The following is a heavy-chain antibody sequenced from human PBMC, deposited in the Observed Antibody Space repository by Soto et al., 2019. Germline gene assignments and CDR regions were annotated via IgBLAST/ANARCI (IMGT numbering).Heavy chain of an antibody. CDR1: GFNFSSYA. CDR3: ATDYYGSGSPFDH. CDR2: IRGSGAGT. V-gene: IGHV3-23*01. D-gene: IGHD3-10*01. J-gene: IGHJ4*02. Sequence: EVQLLESGGGLVQPGGSLRLSCAASGFNFSSYAMTWVRQAPGKGLEWVSTIRGSGAGTYYADSVKGRFTVSRDNSKKTLYLQMNGLRVEDTAVFYCATDYYGSGSPFDHWGQGTLVTVSS.